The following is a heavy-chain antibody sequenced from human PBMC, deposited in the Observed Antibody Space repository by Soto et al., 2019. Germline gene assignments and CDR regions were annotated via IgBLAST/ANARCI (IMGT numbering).Heavy chain of an antibody. D-gene: IGHD1-7*01. Sequence: GSLRVSCAASVFTFSSYGMHWVRQAPGKGLEWVAVISYDGINKYYADSVKGRFTISRDNSKNTLYLQMNSLRAEDTAVYYCAKSVAGTTIDWFDPWGQGTLVTVSS. CDR3: AKSVAGTTIDWFDP. J-gene: IGHJ5*02. CDR1: VFTFSSYG. V-gene: IGHV3-30*18. CDR2: ISYDGINK.